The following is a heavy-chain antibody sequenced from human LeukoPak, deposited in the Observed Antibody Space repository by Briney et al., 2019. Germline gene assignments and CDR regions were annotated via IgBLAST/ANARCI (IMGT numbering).Heavy chain of an antibody. CDR2: IYYSGST. D-gene: IGHD6-13*01. CDR3: ARRGSIAAGDAFDI. V-gene: IGHV4-39*01. J-gene: IGHJ3*02. CDR1: GGSISSSSYY. Sequence: PSETLSLTCTVSGGSISSSSYYWGWIRQPPGKGLEWIGSIYYSGSTYYNPSLKSRVTISVDTSKNQFSLKLSSVTAADTAVYYCARRGSIAAGDAFDIWGQGTMVTVSS.